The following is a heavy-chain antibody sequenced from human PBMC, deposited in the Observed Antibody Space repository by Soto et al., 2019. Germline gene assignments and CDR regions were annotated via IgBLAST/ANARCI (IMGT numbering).Heavy chain of an antibody. CDR1: GNSISSGSY. CDR2: TDHSGNA. J-gene: IGHJ4*01. D-gene: IGHD6-6*01. Sequence: PSETLSLTCDVSGNSISSGSYWGWIRQPPGKGLEWIGTTDHSGNAYYNPSLKSRVTISIDPSKSQFSLKVLCVTAADTDVYYCASAHLGFYSSSGNKRFYFDFWRHGTLVAVSS. CDR3: ASAHLGFYSSSGNKRFYFDF. V-gene: IGHV4-38-2*01.